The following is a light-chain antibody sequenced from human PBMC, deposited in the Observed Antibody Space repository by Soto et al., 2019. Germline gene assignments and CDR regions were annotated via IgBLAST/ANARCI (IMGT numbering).Light chain of an antibody. CDR3: QQYNNYWT. Sequence: IQLTQSPCTLSASVGDRVTITCRANQSVNTWLAWFQQKPGKAPNLLIFKASTLESCVPLRFSGSGSDTEFTLTIKSLQPDDSATYYCQQYNNYWTFGQGTKVDIK. CDR2: KAS. J-gene: IGKJ1*01. CDR1: QSVNTW. V-gene: IGKV1-5*03.